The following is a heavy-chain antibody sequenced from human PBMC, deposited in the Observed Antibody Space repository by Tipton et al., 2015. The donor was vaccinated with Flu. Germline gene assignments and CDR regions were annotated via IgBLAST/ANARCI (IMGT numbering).Heavy chain of an antibody. V-gene: IGHV4-38-2*01. CDR2: VSRSGST. J-gene: IGHJ5*02. Sequence: LRLSCAVSGDSISSDYHWGWVRQFPGKGLEWIRTVSRSGSTIYNPSLSSRVTISIDRSKNQFSLNLKSVTAADMAVYYCARRDYSNYVSDPKSWFDPWGQGTLVAVSS. CDR3: ARRDYSNYVSDPKSWFDP. CDR1: GDSISSDYH. D-gene: IGHD4-11*01.